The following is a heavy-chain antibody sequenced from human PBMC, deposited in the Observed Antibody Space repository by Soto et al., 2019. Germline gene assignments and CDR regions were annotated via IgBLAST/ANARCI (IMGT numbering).Heavy chain of an antibody. J-gene: IGHJ5*02. D-gene: IGHD4-17*01. Sequence: SETLSLTCAVSGGSISSSNWWSWVRQPPGKGLEWIGDIYHSGNTNYNPSLKSRVTIAVDTSKNQFSLKLSSVTAADTAVYYCARATVTTDLFDPWGQGTLVTVSS. CDR3: ARATVTTDLFDP. CDR1: GGSISSSNW. CDR2: IYHSGNT. V-gene: IGHV4-4*02.